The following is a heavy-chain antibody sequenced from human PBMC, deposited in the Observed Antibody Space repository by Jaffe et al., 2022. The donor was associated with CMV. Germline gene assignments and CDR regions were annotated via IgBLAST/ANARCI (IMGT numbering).Heavy chain of an antibody. V-gene: IGHV4-39*01. CDR1: GGSISSSSYY. CDR2: IYYSGST. J-gene: IGHJ6*03. Sequence: QLQLQESGPGLVKPSETLSLTCTVSGGSISSSSYYWGWIRQPPGKGLEWIGSIYYSGSTYYNPSLKSRVTISVDTSKNQFSLKLSSVTAADTAVYYCASPRYDSSGYFRYYYYYMDVWGKGTTVTVSS. D-gene: IGHD3-22*01. CDR3: ASPRYDSSGYFRYYYYYMDV.